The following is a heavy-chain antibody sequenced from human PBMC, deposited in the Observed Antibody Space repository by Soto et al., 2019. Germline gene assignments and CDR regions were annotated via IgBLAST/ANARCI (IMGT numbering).Heavy chain of an antibody. CDR2: INTNTGNP. J-gene: IGHJ4*02. Sequence: ASVKVSCKASGYTFTSYAMNWVRQAPGQGLEWMGWINTNTGNPTYAQGFTGRFVFSLDTSVSTAYLQMNSLKTEDTAVYYCTTGTYCTNGVCYTQVDYWGQGTLVTVSS. CDR3: TTGTYCTNGVCYTQVDY. D-gene: IGHD2-8*01. CDR1: GYTFTSYA. V-gene: IGHV7-4-1*02.